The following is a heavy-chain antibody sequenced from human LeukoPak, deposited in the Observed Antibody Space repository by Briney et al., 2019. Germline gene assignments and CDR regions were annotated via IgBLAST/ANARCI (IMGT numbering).Heavy chain of an antibody. CDR2: ISSSGSTI. V-gene: IGHV3-48*03. CDR3: ARVTYSGGYN. Sequence: GGSLRLSCAASGFTFSTDGIHWVRQAPGKGLEWVSYISSSGSTIYYADSVKGRFTISRDNAKNSLYLQMDSLRAEDTAVYYCARVTYSGGYNRGQGTLVTVSS. D-gene: IGHD2-21*01. CDR1: GFTFSTDG. J-gene: IGHJ4*02.